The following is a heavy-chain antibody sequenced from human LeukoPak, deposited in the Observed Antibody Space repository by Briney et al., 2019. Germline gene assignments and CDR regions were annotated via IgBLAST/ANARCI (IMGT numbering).Heavy chain of an antibody. CDR3: AKDLRFLEWLPVYYYYYGMDV. D-gene: IGHD3-3*01. CDR1: GFTFSSYW. V-gene: IGHV3-23*01. CDR2: ISGSGGST. J-gene: IGHJ6*02. Sequence: GGSLRLSCAASGFTFSSYWMNWARQAPGKGLEWVSAISGSGGSTYYADSVKGRFTISRDNSKNTLYLQMNSLRAEDTAVYYCAKDLRFLEWLPVYYYYYGMDVWGQGTTVTVSS.